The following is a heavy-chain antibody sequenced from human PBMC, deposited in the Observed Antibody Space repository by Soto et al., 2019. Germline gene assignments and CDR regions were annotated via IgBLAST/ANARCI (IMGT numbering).Heavy chain of an antibody. J-gene: IGHJ5*02. V-gene: IGHV4-30-2*01. CDR2: IYHSGST. Sequence: SETLSLTCAVSGGSISSGGYSCSWIRQPPGKGLEWIGYIYHSGSTYYNPSLKSRVTISVDRSKNQFSLKLSSVTAADTAVYYCARKGYPNKWFDPWGQGTLVTVS. D-gene: IGHD5-18*01. CDR1: GGSISSGGYS. CDR3: ARKGYPNKWFDP.